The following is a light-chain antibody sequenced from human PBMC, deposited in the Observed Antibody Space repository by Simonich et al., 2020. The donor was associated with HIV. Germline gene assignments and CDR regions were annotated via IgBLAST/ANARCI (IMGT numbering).Light chain of an antibody. V-gene: IGKV4-1*01. CDR3: QQYYSTPRT. J-gene: IGKJ1*01. CDR2: WAS. Sequence: DIVMTQSPDSLAVSLGERATINCKSSQSVLYRSNNRNYLAWYQQKPGQPPKLLIYWASTRESGVPDRFSGSGSGTDFTLTISSLQAEDVAVYYCQQYYSTPRTFGPGTKVEIK. CDR1: QSVLYRSNNRNY.